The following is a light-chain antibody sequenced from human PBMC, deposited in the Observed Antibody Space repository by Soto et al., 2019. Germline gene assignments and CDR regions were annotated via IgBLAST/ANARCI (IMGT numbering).Light chain of an antibody. J-gene: IGKJ1*01. CDR3: QQYYHWPRT. V-gene: IGKV3-15*01. CDR1: QSVSSN. CDR2: AAS. Sequence: EVEVTQSPATLSVSPGERATLSCRASQSVSSNLAWYQQKPGQAPRLLIYAASTRATGIPARFSGSGSGTDVILTITSLQTEDFAVYYCQQYYHWPRTFGQGTKVEIK.